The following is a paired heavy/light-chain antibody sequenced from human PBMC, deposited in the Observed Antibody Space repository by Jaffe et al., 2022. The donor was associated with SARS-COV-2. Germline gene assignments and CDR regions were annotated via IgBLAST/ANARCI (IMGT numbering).Light chain of an antibody. J-gene: IGKJ1*01. CDR3: QQYGSSPRT. CDR2: AAS. CDR1: QSVSSNF. Sequence: EIVLTQSPGTLSLSPGERATLSCTASQSVSSNFLAWYQQRPGQAPRLLIYAASYRAGGISDRFSGSGSGTDFTLTITRLEPEDFAVYYCQQYGSSPRTFGQGTRVEIK. V-gene: IGKV3-20*01.
Heavy chain of an antibody. CDR2: IYHSGNT. J-gene: IGHJ3*02. Sequence: QVQLQESGPGLVKPSETVSLTCTVSGGPVSRDDYYWSWIRQPPGKGLEWIGYIYHSGNTDYNPSLKGRVTISVDTSKNQVSLKLSSVTAADTAVYFCTRPNGGDYAFDIWGPGTMVTVS. CDR1: GGPVSRDDYY. D-gene: IGHD4-17*01. CDR3: TRPNGGDYAFDI. V-gene: IGHV4-61*08.